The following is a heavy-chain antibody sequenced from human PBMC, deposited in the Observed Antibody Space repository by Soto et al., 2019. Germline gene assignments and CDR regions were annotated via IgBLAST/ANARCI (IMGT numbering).Heavy chain of an antibody. CDR1: GFTFSGSA. CDR2: IRSKANSYAT. D-gene: IGHD2-2*01. J-gene: IGHJ3*02. V-gene: IGHV3-73*01. CDR3: TRHPGIYCSSTSCLGI. Sequence: GGSLRLSCAASGFTFSGSAMHWVRQASGKGLEWVGRIRSKANSYATAYAASVKGRFTISRDDSKNTAYPQMNSLKTEDTAVYYCTRHPGIYCSSTSCLGIWGQGTMVTVSS.